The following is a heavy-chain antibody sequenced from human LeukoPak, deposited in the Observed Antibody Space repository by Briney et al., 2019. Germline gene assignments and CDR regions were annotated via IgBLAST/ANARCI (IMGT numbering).Heavy chain of an antibody. J-gene: IGHJ5*02. Sequence: SETLSLTCTVSGGSISSYYWSWILQPPGKGLEWIGYIYYSVSTNYSPSLKSRVTISVDTSKNQFSLKLSSVTAADTAVYYCARMVRGVISRYWFDPWGQGTLVTVSS. CDR3: ARMVRGVISRYWFDP. V-gene: IGHV4-59*01. D-gene: IGHD3-10*01. CDR1: GGSISSYY. CDR2: IYYSVST.